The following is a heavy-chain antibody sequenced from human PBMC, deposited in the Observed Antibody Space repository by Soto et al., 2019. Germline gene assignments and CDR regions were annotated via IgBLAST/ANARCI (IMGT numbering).Heavy chain of an antibody. CDR3: TREDA. J-gene: IGHJ4*02. V-gene: IGHV3-30-3*01. CDR2: ISYDGSGQ. CDR1: GFTFTDYA. Sequence: QVQLVESGGGVVRPGRSLRLSCTASGFTFTDYALHWVRQAPGKGLEWVSVISYDGSGQYYSDSVKGRFTISRDNSKNTLYLQMNSLRAEDTAVYYCTREDAWGQGTLVTVSS.